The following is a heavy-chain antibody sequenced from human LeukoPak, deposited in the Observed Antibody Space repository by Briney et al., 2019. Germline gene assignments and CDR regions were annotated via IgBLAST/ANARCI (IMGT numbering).Heavy chain of an antibody. CDR1: GGSNSSSSYY. V-gene: IGHV4-39*01. CDR2: IYYSGST. J-gene: IGHJ3*02. Sequence: SETLCLTCTVSGGSNSSSSYYWGWIRQPPGKGLEWIGSIYYSGSTYYNPSLKSRVTISVDTSKNQFSLKLSSVTAADTAVYYCGWGSSGQTDAFDIWGQGTLVTVSS. CDR3: GWGSSGQTDAFDI. D-gene: IGHD3-22*01.